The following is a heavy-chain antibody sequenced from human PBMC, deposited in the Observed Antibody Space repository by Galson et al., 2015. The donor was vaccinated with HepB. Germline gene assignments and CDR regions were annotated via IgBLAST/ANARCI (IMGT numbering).Heavy chain of an antibody. CDR1: GGTFSSYA. J-gene: IGHJ1*01. Sequence: SVKVSCKASGGTFSSYAISWVRQAPGQGLEWMGGIIPIFGTANYAQKFQGRVTITADESTSTAYMELSSLRSEDTAVYYCARGKAARPPGYEYFQHWGQGTLATVSS. D-gene: IGHD6-6*01. V-gene: IGHV1-69*13. CDR3: ARGKAARPPGYEYFQH. CDR2: IIPIFGTA.